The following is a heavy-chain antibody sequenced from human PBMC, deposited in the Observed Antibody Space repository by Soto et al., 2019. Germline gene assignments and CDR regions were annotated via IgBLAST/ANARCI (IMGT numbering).Heavy chain of an antibody. J-gene: IGHJ6*03. CDR2: INAGNGNT. CDR3: ARGTEGSGSSYYYYYYMDV. CDR1: GYTFTSYA. V-gene: IGHV1-3*01. D-gene: IGHD3-10*01. Sequence: QVQLVQSVAEVKKPGASVKVSCKASGYTFTSYAMHWLRQAPGQRLEWMGWINAGNGNTKYYQKFQGRVTITRDTSASTGYMELNSLRAEDTAVYYCARGTEGSGSSYYYYYYMDVWCKGTTVTASS.